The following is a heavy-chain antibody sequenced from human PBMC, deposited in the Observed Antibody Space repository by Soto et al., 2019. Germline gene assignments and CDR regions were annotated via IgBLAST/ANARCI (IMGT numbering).Heavy chain of an antibody. Sequence: ASVKVSCKASGYTFTSYAMHWVRQAPGQRLEWMGWINAGNGNTKCSQKFQDRVTITRDTSASTAYMELSSLRSEDTAVYYCATRSTVYYTRFDTWGQGTLVTVSS. J-gene: IGHJ5*02. CDR2: INAGNGNT. V-gene: IGHV1-3*01. CDR1: GYTFTSYA. D-gene: IGHD3-9*01. CDR3: ATRSTVYYTRFDT.